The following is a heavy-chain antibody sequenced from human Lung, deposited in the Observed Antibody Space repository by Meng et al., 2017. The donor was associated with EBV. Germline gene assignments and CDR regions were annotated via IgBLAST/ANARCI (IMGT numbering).Heavy chain of an antibody. CDR1: GGSVSSGGYY. J-gene: IGHJ4*02. CDR3: ARADGGRPLEY. D-gene: IGHD4-23*01. Sequence: VQLHASYPGLGRPSGALALTFSVSGGSVSSGGYYWTWIRQPPGKGLEWIGHIYRGGKTNYNPSLQSRVTISVDTSRNQVSLDLVSVTAADTAVYYCARADGGRPLEYWGQGTLVTVSS. V-gene: IGHV4-61*08. CDR2: IYRGGKT.